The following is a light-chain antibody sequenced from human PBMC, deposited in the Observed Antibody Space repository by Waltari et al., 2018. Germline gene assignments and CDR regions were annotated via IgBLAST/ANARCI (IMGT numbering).Light chain of an antibody. CDR2: EGN. V-gene: IGLV2-23*01. CDR1: SSAVGGYTL. J-gene: IGLJ3*02. CDR3: CSFAGSTTWV. Sequence: QSALTHPASVSGSPGQSITLSCTGTSSAVGGYTLVSWYQQHPGKAPKLIIYEGNKWPSGVSHRFSGSKSGNTASLTISGLQAEDEADYYCCSFAGSTTWVFGGGTTLTVL.